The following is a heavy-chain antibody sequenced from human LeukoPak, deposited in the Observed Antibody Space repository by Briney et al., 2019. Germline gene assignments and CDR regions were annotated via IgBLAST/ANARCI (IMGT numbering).Heavy chain of an antibody. CDR3: ASDRIAAAGTGYYYYYYGMDV. D-gene: IGHD6-13*01. Sequence: PSETLSLTCTVSGGSISSSSYYWGWIRQPPGKGLEWIGSIYYSGSTYYNPSLKSRVTISVDTSKNQFSLKLSSVTAADTGVYYCASDRIAAAGTGYYYYYYGMDVWGQGTTVTVSS. V-gene: IGHV4-39*01. J-gene: IGHJ6*02. CDR1: GGSISSSSYY. CDR2: IYYSGST.